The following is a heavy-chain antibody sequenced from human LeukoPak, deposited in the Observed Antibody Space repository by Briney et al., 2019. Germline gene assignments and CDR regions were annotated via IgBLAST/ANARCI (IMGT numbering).Heavy chain of an antibody. D-gene: IGHD2-15*01. CDR1: GFTFSSYA. CDR3: ARGSLGYCSGGSCFTFDP. J-gene: IGHJ5*02. Sequence: GGSLRLSCAASGFTFSSYAMHWVRQAPGKGLEWVAVISYDGSNKYYADSVKGRFTISRDNAKNSLYLQMNSLRAEDTAVYYCARGSLGYCSGGSCFTFDPWGQGTLVTVSS. CDR2: ISYDGSNK. V-gene: IGHV3-30-3*01.